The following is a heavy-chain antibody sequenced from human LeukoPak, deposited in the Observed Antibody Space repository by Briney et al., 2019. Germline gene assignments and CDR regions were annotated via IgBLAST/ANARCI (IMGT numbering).Heavy chain of an antibody. CDR1: GFTFSSYS. Sequence: GGSLRLSCAASGFTFSSYSMHWVRQAPGKGLEWVALIWYDGSNKYYADSVKGRLTISRDNSKNTLYLQMNSLRAEDTAVYYCAREGPRGNSQFDYWGQGTLVTVSS. J-gene: IGHJ4*02. CDR3: AREGPRGNSQFDY. V-gene: IGHV3-33*01. D-gene: IGHD2/OR15-2a*01. CDR2: IWYDGSNK.